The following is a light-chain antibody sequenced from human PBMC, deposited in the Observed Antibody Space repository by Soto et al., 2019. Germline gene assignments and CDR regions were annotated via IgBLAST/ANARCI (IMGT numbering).Light chain of an antibody. CDR2: GAS. V-gene: IGKV3-20*01. J-gene: IGKJ4*01. CDR3: QQYGDSPRLT. CDR1: QSVSSNY. Sequence: EIVLTQSPGTLSLSLGERATLSCRASQSVSSNYLAWYQQRPGQAPRLLFYGASSRATGIPDRFSGSGSGTDFTLTINRLEPEDFALYYCQQYGDSPRLTFGGGTKVEIK.